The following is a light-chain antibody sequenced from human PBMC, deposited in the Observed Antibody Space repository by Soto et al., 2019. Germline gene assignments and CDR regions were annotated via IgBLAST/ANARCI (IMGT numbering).Light chain of an antibody. CDR1: QSVSDN. J-gene: IGKJ2*01. CDR3: QQYYNWPRT. CDR2: GAS. Sequence: EIVVTQSPATLSVSPGERATLSCRASQSVSDNLAWYQQKPGQAPRLIIYGASTRATGIPARFSGSGSGTEFTLTISSLQSEDFAVYYCQQYYNWPRTFGQGTKLEIK. V-gene: IGKV3-15*01.